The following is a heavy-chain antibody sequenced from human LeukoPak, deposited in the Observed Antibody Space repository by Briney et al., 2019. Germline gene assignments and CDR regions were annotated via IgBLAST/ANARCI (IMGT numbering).Heavy chain of an antibody. Sequence: GASVKVSCKASGYTFTSYDINWVRQATGQGLEWMGWMNPNSGNTGYAQKLQGRVTMTTDTSTSTAYMELSSLRSDDTAVYYCARAPAAHWAYCGGECYSSPYRYYYYYMDVWGKGTTVTVSS. D-gene: IGHD2-21*01. CDR2: MNPNSGNT. V-gene: IGHV1-8*01. J-gene: IGHJ6*03. CDR1: GYTFTSYD. CDR3: ARAPAAHWAYCGGECYSSPYRYYYYYMDV.